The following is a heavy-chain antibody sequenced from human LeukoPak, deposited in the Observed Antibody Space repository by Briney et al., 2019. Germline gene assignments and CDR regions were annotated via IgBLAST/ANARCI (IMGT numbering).Heavy chain of an antibody. V-gene: IGHV4-61*01. CDR1: GGSVSSGSYY. D-gene: IGHD3-10*01. CDR3: ARGPPLLWFGELLRGWYSDL. Sequence: SETLSLTCTVSGGSVSSGSYYWSWIRQPPGKGLEWIGYIYYSGSTNYNPSLKSRVTISVDTSKNQFSLKLSSVTAADTAVYYCARGPPLLWFGELLRGWYSDLWGRGTLVTVSS. CDR2: IYYSGST. J-gene: IGHJ2*01.